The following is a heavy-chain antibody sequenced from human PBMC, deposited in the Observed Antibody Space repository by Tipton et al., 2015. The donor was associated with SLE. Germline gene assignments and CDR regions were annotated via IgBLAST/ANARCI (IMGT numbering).Heavy chain of an antibody. CDR1: GGSISSYY. D-gene: IGHD1-26*01. J-gene: IGHJ3*02. CDR2: IYYSGST. CDR3: ARHSGSYTDAFDI. V-gene: IGHV4-59*08. Sequence: TLSLTCTVSGGSISSYYWSWIRQPPGKGLEWIGYIYYSGSTNYNPSLKSRVTISVDTSKNQFSLKLSSVTAADTAVYYCARHSGSYTDAFDIWGQGTMVTVSS.